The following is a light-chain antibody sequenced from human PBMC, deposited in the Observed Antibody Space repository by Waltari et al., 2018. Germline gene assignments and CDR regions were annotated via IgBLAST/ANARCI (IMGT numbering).Light chain of an antibody. CDR1: QGIASR. Sequence: TLSPSSVSASVGDRVTLTCRASQGIASRLAWYQQKPGKAPKLLIYDASSLHSGVPSRFSGSGSGTDFTLTIRSLQPEDFATYYCQQVNSFPRTFGQGTKVEVK. V-gene: IGKV1-12*01. CDR2: DAS. J-gene: IGKJ1*01. CDR3: QQVNSFPRT.